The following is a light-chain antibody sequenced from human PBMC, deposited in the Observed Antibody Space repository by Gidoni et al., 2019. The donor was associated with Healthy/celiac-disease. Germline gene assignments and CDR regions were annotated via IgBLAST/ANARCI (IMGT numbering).Light chain of an antibody. V-gene: IGLV1-40*01. Sequence: QSVLTQPPSVSGAPAQRVTISCTGRSANIGAGYDVHWYQQLPRTDPKLLNYGNRNRPSGVPDRFAGSKAGTSASLAITGLQAEDEADYYCQSYDSSLSASHVFGTGTKVTVL. CDR2: GNR. J-gene: IGLJ1*01. CDR3: QSYDSSLSASHV. CDR1: SANIGAGYD.